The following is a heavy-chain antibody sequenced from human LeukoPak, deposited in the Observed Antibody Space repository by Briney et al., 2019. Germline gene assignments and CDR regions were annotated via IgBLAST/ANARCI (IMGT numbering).Heavy chain of an antibody. CDR1: GGSISSYY. D-gene: IGHD3-10*01. V-gene: IGHV4-4*09. Sequence: SETLSLTCTVSGGSISSYYWSWIRQPPGKGLEWIGYIYTSGSTNYNPSLKSRVTISVDTSKNQFSLKLSSVTAADTAVYYCARGDYYGSGSYFPLWFDYWGQGTLVTVSS. CDR2: IYTSGST. CDR3: ARGDYYGSGSYFPLWFDY. J-gene: IGHJ4*02.